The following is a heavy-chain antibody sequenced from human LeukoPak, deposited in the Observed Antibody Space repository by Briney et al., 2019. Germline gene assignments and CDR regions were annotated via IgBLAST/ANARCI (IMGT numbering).Heavy chain of an antibody. CDR2: IYSSGST. D-gene: IGHD6-19*01. Sequence: SETLSLTCTVSGGSITSSYYYWGWIRQPPGKGLEWIGSIYSSGSTYYNPSLKSRVTISVDTSKNQFSLKLTSVTAADTAVYYCAREAGSSGSFDYWGQGTLVTVSS. J-gene: IGHJ4*02. CDR3: AREAGSSGSFDY. V-gene: IGHV4-39*02. CDR1: GGSITSSYYY.